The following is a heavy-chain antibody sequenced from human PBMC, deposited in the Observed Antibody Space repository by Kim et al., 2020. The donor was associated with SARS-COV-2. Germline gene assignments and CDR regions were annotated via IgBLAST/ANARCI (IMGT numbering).Heavy chain of an antibody. Sequence: AGTVKGRFPISRHNSKNTLYLQMNSLRAEDTAVYYCAREGYGGNSSYFDYWGQGTLVTVSS. V-gene: IGHV3-53*04. J-gene: IGHJ4*02. D-gene: IGHD2-21*02. CDR3: AREGYGGNSSYFDY.